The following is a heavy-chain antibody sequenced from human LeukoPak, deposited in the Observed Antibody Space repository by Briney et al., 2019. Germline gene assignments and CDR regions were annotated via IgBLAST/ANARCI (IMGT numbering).Heavy chain of an antibody. D-gene: IGHD2-21*02. CDR2: IWYDGSNK. CDR3: ARSYCGGDCYDSAEYFQH. CDR1: GFTFSSYG. V-gene: IGHV3-33*01. J-gene: IGHJ1*01. Sequence: GGSLRLSCAASGFTFSSYGMHWVRQAPGKGLEWVAVIWYDGSNKYYADSVKGRFTISRDNSKNTLYLQMNSLRAEDTAVCYCARSYCGGDCYDSAEYFQHWGQGTLVTVSS.